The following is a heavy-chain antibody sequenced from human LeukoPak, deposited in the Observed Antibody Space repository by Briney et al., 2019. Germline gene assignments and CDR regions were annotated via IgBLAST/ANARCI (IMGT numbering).Heavy chain of an antibody. D-gene: IGHD6-19*01. J-gene: IGHJ4*02. V-gene: IGHV1-46*01. CDR1: GYTFTSYY. CDR3: ARSDRSSGWYSLGPGTLGY. CDR2: ISPSGGST. Sequence: ASVKVSCKASGYTFTSYYMHWVRQAPGQGLEWMGRISPSGGSTSYAQKFQGRVTMTRDTSTSTVYMELSSLRSEDTAVYYCARSDRSSGWYSLGPGTLGYWGQGTLVTVSS.